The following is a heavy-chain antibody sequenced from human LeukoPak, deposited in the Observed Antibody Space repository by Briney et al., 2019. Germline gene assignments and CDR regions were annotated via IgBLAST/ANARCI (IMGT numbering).Heavy chain of an antibody. D-gene: IGHD6-19*01. CDR2: ISYSGST. Sequence: SETLSLTCTVSGVSISSYYWSWIRQPPGKGLEWIGYISYSGSTNYNPSLRSRVTTSVDTSKNQFSLRLSSVTAADTAVYYCARRERTSGWYFGYWGQGTLVTVSS. V-gene: IGHV4-59*08. CDR1: GVSISSYY. J-gene: IGHJ4*02. CDR3: ARRERTSGWYFGY.